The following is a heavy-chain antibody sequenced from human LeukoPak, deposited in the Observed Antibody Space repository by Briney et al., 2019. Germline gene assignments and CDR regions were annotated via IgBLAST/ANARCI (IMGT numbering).Heavy chain of an antibody. CDR2: INPNSGGT. V-gene: IGHV1-2*02. J-gene: IGHJ4*02. Sequence: ASVKVSCKASGYTFTGYYMHWVRQAPGQGLEWMGWINPNSGGTNYAQKFQGRVTMTRDTSISTAYMELSRLRSDDTAVYYCARDEGLLWFGELSPYFDYWGQGTLVTVSS. CDR1: GYTFTGYY. D-gene: IGHD3-10*01. CDR3: ARDEGLLWFGELSPYFDY.